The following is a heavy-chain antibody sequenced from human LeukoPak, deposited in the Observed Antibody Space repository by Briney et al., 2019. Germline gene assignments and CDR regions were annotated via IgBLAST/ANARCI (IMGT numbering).Heavy chain of an antibody. Sequence: SETLSLTCAVYNGSLGGDYWSWIRQPPGKGLEWIGEINHSGYTNYNPSLESRVTISADTSKNQFSLKLSSVTAADSAVYYCARGFGSVRGVTWGQGTLVTVSS. CDR2: INHSGYT. CDR1: NGSLGGDY. CDR3: ARGFGSVRGVT. D-gene: IGHD3-10*01. J-gene: IGHJ5*02. V-gene: IGHV4-34*01.